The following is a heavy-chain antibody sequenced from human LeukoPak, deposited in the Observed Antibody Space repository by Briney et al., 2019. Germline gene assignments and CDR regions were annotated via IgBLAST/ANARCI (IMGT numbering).Heavy chain of an antibody. V-gene: IGHV1-18*01. D-gene: IGHD4-17*01. CDR1: GYTFSNYD. J-gene: IGHJ6*03. CDR3: ARWGIRRHYYHMDV. Sequence: ASVKVSCKASGYTFSNYDIAWVRQAPGQGLEWMGWISAYNGNTNFAQKLRGRVSMTTDTSTSTTYMELRSLRSDDTAVYYCARWGIRRHYYHMDVWGKGTTVTVSS. CDR2: ISAYNGNT.